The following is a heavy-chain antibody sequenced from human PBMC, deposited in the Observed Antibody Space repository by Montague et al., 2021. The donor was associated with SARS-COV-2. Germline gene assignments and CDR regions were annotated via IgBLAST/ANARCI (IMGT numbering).Heavy chain of an antibody. CDR3: AQIPPYDRAEFFPQ. D-gene: IGHD1-1*01. CDR1: GFSLTTNGVG. J-gene: IGHJ1*01. Sequence: PALVKPTQTLTLTCSFSGFSLTTNGVGVAWIRQRPGKALEWLALVFWDDDQRYSPSLNKRLTITKDNSKNQVVLTMSNMDPVDTANYFCAQIPPYDRAEFFPQWGPGTLVTVAS. V-gene: IGHV2-5*02. CDR2: VFWDDDQ.